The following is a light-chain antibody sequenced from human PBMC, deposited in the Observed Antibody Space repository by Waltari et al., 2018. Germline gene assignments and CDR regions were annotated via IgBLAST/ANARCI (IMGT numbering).Light chain of an antibody. CDR3: QQLNSYPLT. CDR2: AAS. CDR1: QGISSY. V-gene: IGKV1-9*01. Sequence: DIQLTQSPSFLSASVGDRATITCRASQGISSYLAWYQQKPGKAPKLLIYAASTLQSGVPSRLSGSGSGTEFTLTISSLQPEDFATYYCQQLNSYPLTFGGGTKVEIK. J-gene: IGKJ4*01.